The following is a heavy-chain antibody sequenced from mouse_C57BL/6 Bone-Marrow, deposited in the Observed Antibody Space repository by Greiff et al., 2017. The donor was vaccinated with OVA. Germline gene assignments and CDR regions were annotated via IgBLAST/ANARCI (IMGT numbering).Heavy chain of an antibody. V-gene: IGHV14-1*01. CDR3: TVICY. J-gene: IGHJ2*01. CDR2: IDPEDGAT. D-gene: IGHD1-1*01. Sequence: VQLKQSGAELVRPGASVKLSCKASGFNITDYYMHWVKQRREQGLEWIGRIDPEDGATEYAPKFQGKAPLTAATSSNPAYMQLSSLTSEETAVNYFTVICYWGQGTTLTVTS. CDR1: GFNITDYY.